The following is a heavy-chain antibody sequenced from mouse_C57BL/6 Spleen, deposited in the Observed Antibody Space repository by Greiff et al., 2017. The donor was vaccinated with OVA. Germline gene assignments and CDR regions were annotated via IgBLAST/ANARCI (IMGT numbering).Heavy chain of an antibody. V-gene: IGHV1-62-2*01. CDR1: VYTFTEYN. J-gene: IGHJ4*01. CDR3: ARHEDPTYYYAMDY. CDR2: VYPGSGSI. D-gene: IGHD6-1*01. Sequence: VQLQQSGAELVKPGASVKLSCKASVYTFTEYNIHWVKQRAGPGLVWVGWVYPGSGSIKYNEKFKDKATLTADKSSSTVYMELSRLTSEDSAVYFCARHEDPTYYYAMDYWGQGTSVTVSS.